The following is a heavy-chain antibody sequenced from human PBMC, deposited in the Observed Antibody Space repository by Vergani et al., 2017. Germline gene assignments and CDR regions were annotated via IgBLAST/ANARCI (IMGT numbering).Heavy chain of an antibody. Sequence: QVQLVESGGGVVQPGRSLRLSCAASGFTFNQYVLPWVRQAPGKGLEWVAVTWYDGNNKQYAGSVKGRFTISRDNYKSTMYLQMNSLRDEDTGVYYCARDLRLDCSRCDPWGQGTLVTVSS. CDR2: TWYDGNNK. J-gene: IGHJ5*02. CDR3: ARDLRLDCSRCDP. V-gene: IGHV3-33*01. CDR1: GFTFNQYV. D-gene: IGHD2-15*01.